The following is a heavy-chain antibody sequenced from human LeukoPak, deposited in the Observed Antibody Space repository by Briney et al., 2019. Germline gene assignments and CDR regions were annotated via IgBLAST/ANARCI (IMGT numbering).Heavy chain of an antibody. CDR2: ISWNNDHI. D-gene: IGHD3-9*01. J-gene: IGHJ4*02. CDR1: GFSFNEYA. Sequence: GGSLRLSCAASGFSFNEYAMHGVRQAPGKGLEWVSGISWNNDHIGYADSVKGRFTISRDNAKNSLYLQMNSLRAEDTAVYYCASANYGILTGDDDYWGQGTLVTVSS. CDR3: ASANYGILTGDDDY. V-gene: IGHV3-9*01.